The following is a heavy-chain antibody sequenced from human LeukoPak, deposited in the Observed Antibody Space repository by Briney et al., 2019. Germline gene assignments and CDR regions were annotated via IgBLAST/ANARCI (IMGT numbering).Heavy chain of an antibody. CDR2: INSDGSST. CDR1: GFTFSSYW. D-gene: IGHD2-2*01. Sequence: GGSLRLSCAASGFTFSSYWMHWVRQAPGKGLVWVSRINSDGSSTTYADSVKGRFTISRDNAKNTLYLQMNSLRAEDTAVYYCAYFAGSRPSCEYFDYWGQGTLVTVSS. V-gene: IGHV3-74*01. J-gene: IGHJ4*02. CDR3: AYFAGSRPSCEYFDY.